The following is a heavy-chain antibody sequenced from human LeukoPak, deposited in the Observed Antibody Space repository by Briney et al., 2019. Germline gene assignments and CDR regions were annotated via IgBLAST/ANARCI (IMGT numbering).Heavy chain of an antibody. CDR1: GGSVSSYY. D-gene: IGHD2-21*01. CDR2: ISYSGST. CDR3: ARGRYCGGDC. Sequence: SETLSLTCTVSGGSVSSYYWTWIRQFPGKGLEWIGYISYSGSTNYNPSLKSRVTISVDTSKNQFSLKLSSVTAADTAVYYCARGRYCGGDCWGQGTLVTVSS. V-gene: IGHV4-59*02. J-gene: IGHJ4*02.